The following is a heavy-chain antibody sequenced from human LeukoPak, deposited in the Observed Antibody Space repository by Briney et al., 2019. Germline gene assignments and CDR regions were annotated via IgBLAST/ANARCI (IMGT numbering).Heavy chain of an antibody. J-gene: IGHJ6*02. CDR1: GYTFTNYG. CDR2: INTGDGNT. D-gene: IGHD3-10*01. V-gene: IGHV1-3*04. CDR3: ARDQEVRGVIFYYGMDV. Sequence: ASVKVSCKTSGYTFTNYGMHWVRQAPRQSPEWMGWINTGDGNTKSSQKFQDRVTLTRDTSASTAYMELNSLNSEDTAVYYCARDQEVRGVIFYYGMDVWGQGTTVTVSS.